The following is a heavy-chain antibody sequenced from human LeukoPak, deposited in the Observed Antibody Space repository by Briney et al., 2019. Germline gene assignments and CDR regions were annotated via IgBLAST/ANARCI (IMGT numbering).Heavy chain of an antibody. J-gene: IGHJ6*03. CDR3: SGSYLYYYYYYMNV. CDR1: GYSISSGYY. CDR2: INHSGST. V-gene: IGHV4-38-2*02. D-gene: IGHD1-26*01. Sequence: SETLSLTCTVSGYSISSGYYWGWIRQPPGKGLEWIGEINHSGSTNYNPSLKSRVTISVDTSKNQFSLKLSSVTAADTAVYYCSGSYLYYYYYYMNVWGKGTTVTISS.